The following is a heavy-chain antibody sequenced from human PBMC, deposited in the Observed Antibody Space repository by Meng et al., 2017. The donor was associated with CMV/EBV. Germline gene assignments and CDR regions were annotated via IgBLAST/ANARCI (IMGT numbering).Heavy chain of an antibody. D-gene: IGHD2-2*01. J-gene: IGHJ4*02. CDR2: IYSGGSST. CDR3: AKETGKGYCSSTSCYLHY. Sequence: GESLRLSCAASGFTFSSYAMSWVRQAPGKGLEWVSVIYSGGSSTYYADSVKGRFTISRDNSKNTLYLQMNSLRAEDTAVYYCAKETGKGYCSSTSCYLHYWGQGTLVTVSS. V-gene: IGHV3-23*03. CDR1: GFTFSSYA.